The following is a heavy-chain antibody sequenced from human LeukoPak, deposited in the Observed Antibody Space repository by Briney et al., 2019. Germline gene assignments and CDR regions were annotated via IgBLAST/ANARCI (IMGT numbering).Heavy chain of an antibody. CDR1: GFPFTSYW. CDR2: INLDGSEK. J-gene: IGHJ4*02. V-gene: IGHV3-7*01. D-gene: IGHD3-3*01. CDR3: ARRGRGVASGYDY. Sequence: PGGSLRLSCAASGFPFTSYWMTWVRQAPGMGLTWVATINLDGSEKYYVDSVKGRFTISRDNAKNSLYLQMYSLRAEDTAVYYCARRGRGVASGYDYWGQGTLVTVSS.